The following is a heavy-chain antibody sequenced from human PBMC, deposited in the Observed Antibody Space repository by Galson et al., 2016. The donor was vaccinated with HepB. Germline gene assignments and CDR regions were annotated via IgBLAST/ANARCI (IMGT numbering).Heavy chain of an antibody. CDR3: ARIGGGSSGFDD. J-gene: IGHJ4*02. V-gene: IGHV1-3*01. CDR2: ITVVNGNT. Sequence: SVKVSCKASGNTFTASAIHWVRQAPGQRLEWMGWITVVNGNTNYSQKFQDRVTFTSDTSASTAYMELGSLTSEDTAVYYCARIGGGSSGFDDWGQGSLVTVSS. CDR1: GNTFTASA. D-gene: IGHD2-15*01.